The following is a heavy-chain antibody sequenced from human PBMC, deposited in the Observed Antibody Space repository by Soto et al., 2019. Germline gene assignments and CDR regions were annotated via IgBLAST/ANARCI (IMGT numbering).Heavy chain of an antibody. V-gene: IGHV3-23*01. J-gene: IGHJ4*02. CDR1: GFTFSNYA. D-gene: IGHD6-13*01. CDR3: AKAGGAAGTVDYFDY. Sequence: HPGGSLRLSCAASGFTFSNYAINWVRQSPGKGLEWVSVISGSVGSTYYADSVKGRFTITRDNSKSTLYLQMNSLRAEDTAVYYCAKAGGAAGTVDYFDYWGQGTLVTVSS. CDR2: ISGSVGST.